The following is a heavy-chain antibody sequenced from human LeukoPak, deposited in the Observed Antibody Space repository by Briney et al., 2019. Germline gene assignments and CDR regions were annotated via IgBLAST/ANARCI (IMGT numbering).Heavy chain of an antibody. D-gene: IGHD5-12*01. CDR3: VNSSKPRFERRGYSGPVAY. Sequence: SETLSLTCTVSGGSISSSSYYWGWIRQPPGKGLEWIGSIYYSGSTYYNPSLKSRVTISVDTSKNQFSLKLSSVTAADTAVYYCVNSSKPRFERRGYSGPVAYWGQGTLVTVSS. CDR1: GGSISSSSYY. CDR2: IYYSGST. V-gene: IGHV4-39*01. J-gene: IGHJ4*02.